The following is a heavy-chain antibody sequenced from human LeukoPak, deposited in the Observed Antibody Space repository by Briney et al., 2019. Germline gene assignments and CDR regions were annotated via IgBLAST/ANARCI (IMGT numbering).Heavy chain of an antibody. J-gene: IGHJ3*01. CDR1: GYTFTSYG. CDR3: AREVPSANYYDSSGYYRGAFDF. D-gene: IGHD3-22*01. V-gene: IGHV1-18*01. CDR2: ISAYNGNT. Sequence: GASVKVSCKASGYTFTSYGISWVRQAPGQGLEWMGWISAYNGNTNYAQKLQGRVTMTTDTSTSTAYMELRSLRSDDTAVYYCAREVPSANYYDSSGYYRGAFDFWGQGTMVTVSS.